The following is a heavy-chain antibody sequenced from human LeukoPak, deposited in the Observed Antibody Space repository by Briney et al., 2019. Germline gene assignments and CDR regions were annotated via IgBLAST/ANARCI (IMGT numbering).Heavy chain of an antibody. D-gene: IGHD3-16*02. Sequence: AGGSLRLSCAAFGFTFRSFAMSWVRQAPGKGLEWVSGISDSGASGGSTNYADSVKGRFTISRDNSKNTMYLQMNSLRAEDTAVXXXXXXXXXXXTYREYFDYWGQGTRVTVSS. CDR2: ISDSGASGGST. V-gene: IGHV3-23*01. CDR1: GFTFRSFA. CDR3: XXXXXXXXTYREYFDY. J-gene: IGHJ4*02.